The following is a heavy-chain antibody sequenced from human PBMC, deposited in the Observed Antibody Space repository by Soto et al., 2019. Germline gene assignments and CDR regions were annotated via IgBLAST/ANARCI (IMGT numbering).Heavy chain of an antibody. Sequence: GGSLRLSCGASGFTFSRESINWVRQAPGKGLEWVSYISSSSSTIYYADSVKGRFTISRDNATNSLYLQMNSLRDEDTAVYYCAISFGSSGGPLYVVHWYQGTLV. CDR3: AISFGSSGGPLYVVH. CDR2: ISSSSSTI. J-gene: IGHJ4*02. V-gene: IGHV3-48*02. CDR1: GFTFSRES. D-gene: IGHD6-19*01.